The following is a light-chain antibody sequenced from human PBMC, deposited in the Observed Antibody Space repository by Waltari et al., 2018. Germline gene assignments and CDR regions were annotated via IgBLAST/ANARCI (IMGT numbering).Light chain of an antibody. Sequence: QSALTQPPSASGSPGQSVTISCTGTSSDVGGYNFVSWYQQHPGKAPKLMIYEVSKRPSGGPDRFSGAKSGNTASLTVSGLQPEDEADYYCSSYAGNHVVFGGGTKFTVL. V-gene: IGLV2-8*01. CDR2: EVS. CDR1: SSDVGGYNF. J-gene: IGLJ2*01. CDR3: SSYAGNHVV.